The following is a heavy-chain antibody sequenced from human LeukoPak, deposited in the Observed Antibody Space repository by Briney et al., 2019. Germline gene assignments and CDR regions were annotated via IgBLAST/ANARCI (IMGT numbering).Heavy chain of an antibody. CDR3: ARQGGSVLHYSDY. V-gene: IGHV4-39*01. CDR2: TYYSGST. CDR1: GGSISSSSYY. J-gene: IGHJ4*02. D-gene: IGHD5-12*01. Sequence: PSETLSLTCTVSGGSISSSSYYWGWIRQPPGKGLEWIGSTYYSGSTYYNPSLKSRVTISVDTSKNQFSLKLSSVTAADMAVYYCARQGGSVLHYSDYWGQGTLVTVSS.